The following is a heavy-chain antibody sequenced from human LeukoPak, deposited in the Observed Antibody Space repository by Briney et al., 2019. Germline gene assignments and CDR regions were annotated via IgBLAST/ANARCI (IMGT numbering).Heavy chain of an antibody. CDR2: FDLEDGEI. Sequence: ASVKVSCKVSGYTLTQLSVHWVRQAPGKGLEWMGGFDLEDGEIIYAQKFQGRVTMTEDTSTDTAYMELSSLRSEDTAVYYCATNRQIMILGVVIMPAFDIWGQGTMVTVSS. J-gene: IGHJ3*02. CDR3: ATNRQIMILGVVIMPAFDI. D-gene: IGHD3-3*01. V-gene: IGHV1-24*01. CDR1: GYTLTQLS.